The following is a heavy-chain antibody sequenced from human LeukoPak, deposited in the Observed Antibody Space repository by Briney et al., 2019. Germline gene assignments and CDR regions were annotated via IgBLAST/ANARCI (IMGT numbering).Heavy chain of an antibody. CDR2: INTDGSST. J-gene: IGHJ4*02. D-gene: IGHD1-26*01. Sequence: GGSLRPSCAASGFTFSNYWMHWVRQAPGKGLVWVSRINTDGSSTTYADFVKGRFTISRDNAKNTLYLQMNSLRAEDTAVYFCSRGYSGNYRVDYWGQGTLVTVSS. CDR1: GFTFSNYW. V-gene: IGHV3-74*01. CDR3: SRGYSGNYRVDY.